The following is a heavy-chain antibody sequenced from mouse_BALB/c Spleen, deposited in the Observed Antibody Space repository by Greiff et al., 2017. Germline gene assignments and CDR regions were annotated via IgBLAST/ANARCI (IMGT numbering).Heavy chain of an antibody. Sequence: DLVKPGASVKLSCKASGYTFTSYWINWIKQRPGQGLEWIGRIAPGSGSTYYNEMFKGKATLTVDTSSSTAYIQLSSLSSEDSAVYFCARVYYGSIPYAMDYWGQGTSVTVSS. CDR3: ARVYYGSIPYAMDY. V-gene: IGHV1S41*01. CDR2: IAPGSGST. J-gene: IGHJ4*01. CDR1: GYTFTSYW. D-gene: IGHD1-1*01.